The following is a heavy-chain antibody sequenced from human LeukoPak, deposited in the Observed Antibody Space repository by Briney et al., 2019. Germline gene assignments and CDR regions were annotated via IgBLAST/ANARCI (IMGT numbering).Heavy chain of an antibody. CDR2: IYHSGST. V-gene: IGHV4-38-2*02. Sequence: SETLSLTCTVSGYSISSGYYWGWIRQPPGKGLEWIGSIYHSGSTYYNPSLKSRVTISVDTSKNQFSLKLSSVTAADTAVYYCARDEGIAVAYDYWGQGTLVTVSS. D-gene: IGHD6-19*01. CDR1: GYSISSGYY. CDR3: ARDEGIAVAYDY. J-gene: IGHJ4*02.